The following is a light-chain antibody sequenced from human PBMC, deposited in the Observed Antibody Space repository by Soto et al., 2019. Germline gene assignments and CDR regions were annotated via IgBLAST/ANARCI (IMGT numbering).Light chain of an antibody. J-gene: IGKJ4*01. V-gene: IGKV3-20*01. CDR1: QSVSSN. CDR3: QQYGSPPLT. CDR2: GAS. Sequence: EIVMTQSPATLSVSPGERATLSCRASQSVSSNLAWYQQKPGQAPRLLIYGASSRATGIPDRFTGSGSGTDFTLTISRLEPEDFAVYYCQQYGSPPLTFGGGTKVDNK.